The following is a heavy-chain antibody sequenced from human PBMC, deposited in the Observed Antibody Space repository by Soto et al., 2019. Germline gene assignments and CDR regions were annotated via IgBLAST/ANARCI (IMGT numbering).Heavy chain of an antibody. CDR2: FYHSGTT. V-gene: IGHV4-59*01. D-gene: IGHD2-8*01. J-gene: IGHJ4*02. CDR3: ARDPGYCTNGVCPIFDF. Sequence: SETLSLTCTVSGDSIKNYFWSWVRQPPGKGLEWIGHFYHSGTTNYSPALKSRVTISIDQSKNQFSLRLNSVTAADTAVYFCARDPGYCTNGVCPIFDFWGQG. CDR1: GDSIKNYF.